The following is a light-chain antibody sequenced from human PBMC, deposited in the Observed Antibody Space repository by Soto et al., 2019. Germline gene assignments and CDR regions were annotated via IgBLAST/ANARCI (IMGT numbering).Light chain of an antibody. J-gene: IGLJ1*01. V-gene: IGLV2-14*01. CDR2: AVS. CDR1: SSDFGGYNF. Sequence: QPALTQPASVSGSPGQSITISCTGTSSDFGGYNFASWYQHRPGKAPKLMIYAVSNRPSGVSNRFSGSKSGNTASLTISGLQAEDEADYYCCSYTSYSPYVFGTGTKSPS. CDR3: CSYTSYSPYV.